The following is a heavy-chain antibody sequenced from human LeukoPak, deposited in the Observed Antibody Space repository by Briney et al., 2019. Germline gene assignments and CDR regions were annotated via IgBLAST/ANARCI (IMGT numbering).Heavy chain of an antibody. CDR2: ISYDGSNK. J-gene: IGHJ3*02. D-gene: IGHD3-10*01. CDR1: GFTFSSYA. V-gene: IGHV3-30-3*01. Sequence: GRSLRLSCAASGFTFSSYAMHWVRQAPGKGLEWVAVISYDGSNKYYADSVKGRLTISRDNSKNTLYLQMNSLRAEDTAVYYCATSLGGYDAFDIWGQGTMVTVSS. CDR3: ATSLGGYDAFDI.